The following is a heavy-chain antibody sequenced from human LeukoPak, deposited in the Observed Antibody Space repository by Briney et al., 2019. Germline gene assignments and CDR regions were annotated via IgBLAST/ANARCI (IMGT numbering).Heavy chain of an antibody. CDR2: INSDGINT. Sequence: GGSLRLSCAASGFTFSNYWMHWVRQAPGKGLVWVSRINSDGINTSYADSVKGRFTISRDNAKNTLNLQMNRLRAEDTAVYYCARDLGQYYDTSDNWFDPWGQGTLVTVSS. V-gene: IGHV3-74*01. CDR3: ARDLGQYYDTSDNWFDP. CDR1: GFTFSNYW. J-gene: IGHJ5*02. D-gene: IGHD3-22*01.